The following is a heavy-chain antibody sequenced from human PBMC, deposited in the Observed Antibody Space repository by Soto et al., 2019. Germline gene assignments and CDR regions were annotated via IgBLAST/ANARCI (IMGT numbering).Heavy chain of an antibody. CDR2: IYYRGNT. V-gene: IGHV4-59*08. Sequence: SETLSLTCVVSGGSLSDYFWSWIRQPPGKGLEWIGEIYYRGNTNYNPSFKSRVTISVDTSKNQFSLKVNSVTAADTAIYYCARHGSSRSNFDYWGQGALVTVSS. J-gene: IGHJ4*02. D-gene: IGHD3-10*01. CDR1: GGSLSDYF. CDR3: ARHGSSRSNFDY.